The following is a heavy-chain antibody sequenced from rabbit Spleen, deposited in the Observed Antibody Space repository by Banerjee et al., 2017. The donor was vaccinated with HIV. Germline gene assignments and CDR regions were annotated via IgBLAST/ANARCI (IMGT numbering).Heavy chain of an antibody. J-gene: IGHJ6*01. V-gene: IGHV1S40*01. Sequence: QSLEESGGDLVKPEGSLTLTCTASGFSFSSSYWMCWVRQAPGKGLEWIGCIYVVNDVTRYASWVKGRFTISKTSSTTVTLQMTSLTVADTATYWCARAANNIGYCAGLWGPGTLVTVS. CDR1: GFSFSSSYW. CDR3: ARAANNIGYCAGL. CDR2: IYVVNDVT. D-gene: IGHD1-1*01.